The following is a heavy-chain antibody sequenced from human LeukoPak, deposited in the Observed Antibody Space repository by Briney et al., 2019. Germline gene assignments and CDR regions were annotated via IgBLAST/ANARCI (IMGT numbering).Heavy chain of an antibody. CDR1: GGSFSGYY. CDR2: INHSGST. J-gene: IGHJ4*02. V-gene: IGHV4-34*01. Sequence: SETLSLTCAVYGGSFSGYYWSWIRQPPGKGLEWIGEINHSGSTNYNPSLKSRVTISVDTSKNQFSLKLSSVTAADTAVYYCAGGSGSYYPLLGYWGQGTLVTVSS. D-gene: IGHD3-10*01. CDR3: AGGSGSYYPLLGY.